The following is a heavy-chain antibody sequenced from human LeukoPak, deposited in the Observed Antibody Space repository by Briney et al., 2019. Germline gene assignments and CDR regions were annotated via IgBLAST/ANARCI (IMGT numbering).Heavy chain of an antibody. V-gene: IGHV3-30*02. D-gene: IGHD5-18*01. J-gene: IGHJ3*02. CDR3: AKASSEDLGYSYGHDAFDI. Sequence: GGSLRLSCAASGFTFSSYGMHWVRQAPGKGLEWVAFIRYDGSNKYYADSVKGRFTISRDNSKNTLYLQMNSLRAEDTAVYYCAKASSEDLGYSYGHDAFDIWGQGTMVTVSS. CDR1: GFTFSSYG. CDR2: IRYDGSNK.